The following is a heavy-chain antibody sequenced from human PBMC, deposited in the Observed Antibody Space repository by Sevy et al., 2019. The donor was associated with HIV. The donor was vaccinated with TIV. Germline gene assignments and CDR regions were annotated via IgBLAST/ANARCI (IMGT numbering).Heavy chain of an antibody. Sequence: GGSLRLSCAASGFIFSTYSMNWVRQAPGKGLEWVSSVSSSSGYIYYADSVKGRFTISRDNAKNSLYLEMNSLRADDTAVYFCARGHVVVPGAAPYYYYHMDVWGKGTTVTVSS. V-gene: IGHV3-21*01. CDR3: ARGHVVVPGAAPYYYYHMDV. CDR1: GFIFSTYS. CDR2: VSSSSGYI. D-gene: IGHD2-2*01. J-gene: IGHJ6*03.